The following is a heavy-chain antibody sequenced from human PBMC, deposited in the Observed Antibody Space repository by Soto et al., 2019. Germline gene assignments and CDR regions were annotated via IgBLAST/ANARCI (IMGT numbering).Heavy chain of an antibody. J-gene: IGHJ5*02. CDR3: VGDYMDRGGDSNWFDP. Sequence: EVQLVESGGGLVQPGGSLRLSCAASGFIFSSYWMHWVRQAPGKGLVWLSRIKSDGSSTTYADSVKGRFTIARDNARNTLYLQMNSLRVDDTAVYYCVGDYMDRGGDSNWFDPWGQGTLVTVSS. CDR1: GFIFSSYW. V-gene: IGHV3-74*01. CDR2: IKSDGSST. D-gene: IGHD3-10*01.